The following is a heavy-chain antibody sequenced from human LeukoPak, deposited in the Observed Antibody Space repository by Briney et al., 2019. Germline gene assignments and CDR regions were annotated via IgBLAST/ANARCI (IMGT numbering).Heavy chain of an antibody. V-gene: IGHV1-18*01. Sequence: ASVKVSCKASGYTFTSYGISWVRQAPGQGLEWMGGISAYNGNTNYAQKLQGRVTMTTDTSTSTAYMELRSLRSDDTAVYYCARDGRVYYDSSGPGGYWGQGTLVTVSS. CDR2: ISAYNGNT. D-gene: IGHD3-22*01. CDR1: GYTFTSYG. J-gene: IGHJ4*02. CDR3: ARDGRVYYDSSGPGGY.